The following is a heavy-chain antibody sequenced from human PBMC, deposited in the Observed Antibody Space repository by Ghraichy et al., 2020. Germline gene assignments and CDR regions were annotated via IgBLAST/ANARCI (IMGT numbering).Heavy chain of an antibody. D-gene: IGHD3-3*01. V-gene: IGHV1-18*01. CDR1: GYSFSSYG. Sequence: ASVKVSCKASGYSFSSYGISWVRQAPGQRLEWMGWISGYSGDTNYAQNVQERVTMTTDTSTNTAYLELRSLRADDTAFYYCARDAYYDLRRGYRRTGAFDYWGQGTLITVSS. J-gene: IGHJ4*02. CDR2: ISGYSGDT. CDR3: ARDAYYDLRRGYRRTGAFDY.